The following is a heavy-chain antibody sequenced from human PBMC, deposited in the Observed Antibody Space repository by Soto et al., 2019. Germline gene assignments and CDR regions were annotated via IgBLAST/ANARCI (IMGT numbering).Heavy chain of an antibody. J-gene: IGHJ5*02. V-gene: IGHV1-46*01. CDR3: ARASVRAVAGLYHWFDP. CDR2: INPCGGSR. CDR1: GYTFTSYY. D-gene: IGHD6-19*01. Sequence: EASVKVSCKASGYTFTSYYMHWVRQAPGQGLEWMGIINPCGGSRSYAQKFQGRVTMTRDTSTSTVYMELSSLRSEDTAVYYCARASVRAVAGLYHWFDPWGQGTLVTVSS.